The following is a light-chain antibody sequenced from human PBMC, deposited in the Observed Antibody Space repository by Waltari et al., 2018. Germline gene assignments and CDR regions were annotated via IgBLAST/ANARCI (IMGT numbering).Light chain of an antibody. CDR3: QQYGSSPLCT. V-gene: IGKV3-20*01. CDR1: QSVSSSY. Sequence: EIVLTQSPGTLSLSPGERATLSCRASQSVSSSYLAWYQQKPGQAPRLLIYAASSRATGIPDRFSGSGSGTDFTLTISRLEPEDFALYYCQQYGSSPLCTFGQGTKLEIK. J-gene: IGKJ2*02. CDR2: AAS.